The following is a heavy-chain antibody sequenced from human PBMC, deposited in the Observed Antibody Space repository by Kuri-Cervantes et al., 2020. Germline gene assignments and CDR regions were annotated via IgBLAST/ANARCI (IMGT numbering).Heavy chain of an antibody. CDR2: IWLDGTKK. CDR3: ARDHMVRGVIILYGMDV. J-gene: IGHJ6*02. D-gene: IGHD3-10*01. V-gene: IGHV3-33*01. CDR1: GFTFTSFG. Sequence: GGSLRLSCAASGFTFTSFGMHWVRQAPGKGLEWVAVIWLDGTKKYYTDSVRGRFTISMDNSKNTVDLQMNSLRVEDTAVYYCARDHMVRGVIILYGMDVWGQGTTVTVSS.